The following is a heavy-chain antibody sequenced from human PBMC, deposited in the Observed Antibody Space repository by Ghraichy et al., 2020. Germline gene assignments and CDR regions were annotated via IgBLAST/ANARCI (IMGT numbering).Heavy chain of an antibody. D-gene: IGHD6-25*01. J-gene: IGHJ4*02. CDR3: ARFAAADYFDY. CDR1: GFTFSSYA. Sequence: GGSLRLSCAASGFTFSSYAMHWVRQAPGKGLEYVSAISSNGGSTYYANSVKGRFTISRDNSKNTLYLQMGSLRAEDMAVYYCARFAAADYFDYWGQGTLVTVSS. CDR2: ISSNGGST. V-gene: IGHV3-64*01.